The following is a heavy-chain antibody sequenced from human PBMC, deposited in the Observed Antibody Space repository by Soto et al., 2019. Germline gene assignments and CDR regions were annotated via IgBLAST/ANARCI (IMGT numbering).Heavy chain of an antibody. D-gene: IGHD2-15*01. V-gene: IGHV3-30-3*01. CDR1: GFTFSSYA. CDR3: ARDLCSGGSCYSGPPSVGPYYYYYGMDV. Sequence: QVQLVESGGGVVQPGRSLRLSCAASGFTFSSYAMHWVRQAPGKGLEWVAVISYDGSNKYYADSVKGRFTISRDNSKNTLYLQMNSLRAEDTAVYYCARDLCSGGSCYSGPPSVGPYYYYYGMDVWGQGTTVTVSS. J-gene: IGHJ6*02. CDR2: ISYDGSNK.